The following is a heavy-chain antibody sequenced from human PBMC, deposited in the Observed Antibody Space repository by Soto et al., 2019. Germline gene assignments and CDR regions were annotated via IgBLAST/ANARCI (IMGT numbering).Heavy chain of an antibody. V-gene: IGHV3-53*01. J-gene: IGHJ4*02. D-gene: IGHD3-22*01. CDR2: IYAGTIT. CDR3: ARIPYDNSGTIFDH. Sequence: EVQLVESGGGLIQPGGSLRLSCAVSGITVSSYYMSWVRQAAGKGLEWVSVIYAGTITYYADSVKGRFTIYRDNSKNTLNLEMNSLRVEDTAVYYCARIPYDNSGTIFDHWGQGTLVTVSS. CDR1: GITVSSYY.